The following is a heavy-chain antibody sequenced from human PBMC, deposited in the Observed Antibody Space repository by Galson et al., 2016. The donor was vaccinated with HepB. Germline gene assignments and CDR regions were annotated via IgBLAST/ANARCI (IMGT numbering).Heavy chain of an antibody. CDR2: ISSSGSTI. CDR1: GFTFSSYE. J-gene: IGHJ4*02. CDR3: ARGGYGGYIDY. Sequence: SLRLSCAASGFTFSSYEMNWVRQAPGKGLEWVSYISSSGSTIYYADSVKGRFTISRDNAKNSLYLQMSSLRAEDTAVYYCARGGYGGYIDYWGQGTLVTVSS. D-gene: IGHD1-26*01. V-gene: IGHV3-48*03.